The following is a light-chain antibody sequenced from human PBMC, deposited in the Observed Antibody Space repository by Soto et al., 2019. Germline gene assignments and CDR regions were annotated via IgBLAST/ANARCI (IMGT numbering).Light chain of an antibody. J-gene: IGLJ1*01. V-gene: IGLV2-14*03. CDR2: GVS. Sequence: QSALTPSASVSGSPGRSITISCTGTSSDVGGLNSVSWYQLYPDKAPKLIIYGVSNRPSGVSQRFSGSKSGNTASLTISGLRAEDEAEYYCSSYSDTTTRVFGAGTKVTVL. CDR1: SSDVGGLNS. CDR3: SSYSDTTTRV.